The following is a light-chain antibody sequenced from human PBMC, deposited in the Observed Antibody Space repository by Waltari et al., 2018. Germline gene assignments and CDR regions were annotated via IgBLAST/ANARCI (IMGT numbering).Light chain of an antibody. V-gene: IGKV3-20*01. CDR2: GAS. CDR3: QKYDRLPAT. Sequence: EIVLTQSPGPLSLSPGERGTLACRASQSVSRFLAWYQQKPGQAPRLPIYGASTRATGIPDRFSGSGSGTDFSLTISRLEPEDFAVYYCQKYDRLPATFGQGTKVEIK. J-gene: IGKJ1*01. CDR1: QSVSRF.